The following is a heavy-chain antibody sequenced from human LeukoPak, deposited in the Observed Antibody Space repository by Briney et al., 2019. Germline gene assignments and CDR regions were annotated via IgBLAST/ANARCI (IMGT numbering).Heavy chain of an antibody. CDR1: GGSFSGYY. V-gene: IGHV4-34*01. J-gene: IGHJ4*02. CDR3: ARTLKGVAGTRSRVFDY. CDR2: INHSGST. Sequence: SETLSLTCAAYGGSFSGYYWSWIRQPPGKGLEWIGEINHSGSTNYNPSLKSRVTISVDTSKNQFSLKLSSVTAADTAVYYCARTLKGVAGTRSRVFDYWGQGTLVTVSS. D-gene: IGHD6-19*01.